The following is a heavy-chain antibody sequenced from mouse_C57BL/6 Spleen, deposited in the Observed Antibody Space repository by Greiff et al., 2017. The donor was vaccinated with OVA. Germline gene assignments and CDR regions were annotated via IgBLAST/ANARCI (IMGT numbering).Heavy chain of an antibody. CDR2: ILPGSGSN. D-gene: IGHD1-1*01. J-gene: IGHJ2*01. CDR3: ARRGYGSSSDY. V-gene: IGHV1-9*01. CDR1: GYTFTGYW. Sequence: VQLQQSGAELMKPGASVKLSCKATGYTFTGYWLEWVKQRPGHGLEWIGEILPGSGSNTYNEKFKGKATFTADTSSNTAYMQLSSLTTEDSAIYYCARRGYGSSSDYWGQGTTLTVSS.